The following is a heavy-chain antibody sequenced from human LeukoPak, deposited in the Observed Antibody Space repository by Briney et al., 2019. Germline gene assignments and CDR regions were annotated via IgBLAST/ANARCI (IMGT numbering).Heavy chain of an antibody. J-gene: IGHJ4*02. Sequence: GGSLRLSCAASGVTLNNYWRNWVRQAPGKGLEWVANIWDDGSHKYYVDSVKGRFTTSRDNPKNSLYLQMNSLRAEDTAVYNCARGESSSKIDYWGQGTLVTVSS. V-gene: IGHV3-7*01. D-gene: IGHD6-6*01. CDR1: GVTLNNYW. CDR3: ARGESSSKIDY. CDR2: IWDDGSHK.